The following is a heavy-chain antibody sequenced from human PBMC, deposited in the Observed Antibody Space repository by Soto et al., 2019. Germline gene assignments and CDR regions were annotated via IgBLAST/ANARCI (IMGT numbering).Heavy chain of an antibody. V-gene: IGHV1-18*01. Sequence: QVQLVQSGAEVKKPGASVKVSCKASGYTFTSYGISWVRQAPGQGLEWMGWISANNGNTNYAQKRQGRVTMTTDTSTSTAYMELRSLRSDDTAVYYCAREESSTSCYTGCSCSADDAFDIWGQGTMVTVSS. J-gene: IGHJ3*02. CDR1: GYTFTSYG. D-gene: IGHD2-2*02. CDR3: AREESSTSCYTGCSCSADDAFDI. CDR2: ISANNGNT.